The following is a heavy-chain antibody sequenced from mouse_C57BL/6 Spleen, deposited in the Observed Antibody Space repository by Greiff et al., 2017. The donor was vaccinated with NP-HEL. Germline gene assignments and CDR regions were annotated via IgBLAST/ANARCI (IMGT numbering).Heavy chain of an antibody. Sequence: EVKLVESGGGLVKPGGSLKLSCAASGFTFSSYAMSWVRQTPEKRLEWVATISDGGSYTYYPDNVKGRFTISRDNAKNNLYLQMSYLKSEDTAMYYCAREEGLRRSFAYWGQGTLVTVSA. J-gene: IGHJ3*01. D-gene: IGHD2-2*01. CDR2: ISDGGSYT. CDR3: AREEGLRRSFAY. V-gene: IGHV5-4*01. CDR1: GFTFSSYA.